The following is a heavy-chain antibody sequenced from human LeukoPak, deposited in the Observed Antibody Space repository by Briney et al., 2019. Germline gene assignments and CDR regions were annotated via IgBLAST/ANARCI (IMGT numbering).Heavy chain of an antibody. V-gene: IGHV4-39*02. CDR1: GDSISTSNSY. Sequence: SETLSLTCTVSGDSISTSNSYWGWIRQPPGKGLEWIGSIYYSGNTYYNASLKSRVTISVDTSKNQFSLKLTSVTAADTAVYYCARDRSDCSGGSCHDAFDIWGQGTMVTVSS. CDR3: ARDRSDCSGGSCHDAFDI. D-gene: IGHD2-15*01. CDR2: IYYSGNT. J-gene: IGHJ3*02.